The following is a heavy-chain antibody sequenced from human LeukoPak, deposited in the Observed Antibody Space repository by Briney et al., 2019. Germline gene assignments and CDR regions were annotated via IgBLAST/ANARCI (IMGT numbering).Heavy chain of an antibody. J-gene: IGHJ4*02. D-gene: IGHD6-13*01. CDR2: IYSGGST. Sequence: GGSLRLSCAASGFTVSSNYMSWVRQAPGKGLEWVSVIYSGGSTYYADSVKGRFTISRDNSKNTLYLQVNSLRAEDTAVYYCARDAGRSYYFDYWGQGTLVTVSS. CDR1: GFTVSSNY. CDR3: ARDAGRSYYFDY. V-gene: IGHV3-53*01.